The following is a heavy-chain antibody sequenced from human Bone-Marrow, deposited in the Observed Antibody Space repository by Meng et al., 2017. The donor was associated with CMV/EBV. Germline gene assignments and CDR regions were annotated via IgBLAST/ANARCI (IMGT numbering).Heavy chain of an antibody. V-gene: IGHV3-21*01. D-gene: IGHD3-3*01. J-gene: IGHJ6*02. CDR3: ARDQGPGSFWSGSPYGMDV. CDR1: GFTFSRYR. CDR2: SSRNSSYI. Sequence: GSLSLSCEASGFTFSRYRMNWVRQAPGKGLEWVSSSSRNSSYISYADSLKGRFTISRDNAKNSLYLQMNSLRAEDTAVYYCARDQGPGSFWSGSPYGMDVWGQGTTVTVPS.